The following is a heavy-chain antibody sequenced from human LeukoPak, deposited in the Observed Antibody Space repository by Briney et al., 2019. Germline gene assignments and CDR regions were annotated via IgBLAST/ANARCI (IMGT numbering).Heavy chain of an antibody. V-gene: IGHV3-30*18. CDR3: AKDYRTADLWSGLLDY. CDR1: GFTFNRYG. CDR2: ISYDGSNT. Sequence: GGSLRLSCAASGFTFNRYGMHWVRQAPGKGLEWVALISYDGSNTNYADSVKVRLTISRDNSKNTLYLQMNSLRHEDTAMYYCAKDYRTADLWSGLLDYWGQGTLVTVSS. J-gene: IGHJ4*02. D-gene: IGHD3-3*01.